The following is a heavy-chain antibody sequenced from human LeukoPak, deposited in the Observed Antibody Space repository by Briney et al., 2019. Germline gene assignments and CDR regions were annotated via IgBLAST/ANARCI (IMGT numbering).Heavy chain of an antibody. CDR3: TRVQPDYGGTGIDY. Sequence: GGSLRLSCAASGFTVSSNYMSWVRQAPGKGLEWVSVIYSGGSTYYADSVKGRFTISRDNSKNTLYLQMNSLRAEDTAVYYCTRVQPDYGGTGIDYWGQGTLVTVSS. CDR1: GFTVSSNY. D-gene: IGHD4-23*01. J-gene: IGHJ4*02. V-gene: IGHV3-53*01. CDR2: IYSGGST.